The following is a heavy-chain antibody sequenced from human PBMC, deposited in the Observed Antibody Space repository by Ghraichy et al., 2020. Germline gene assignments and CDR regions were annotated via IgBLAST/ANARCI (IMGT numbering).Heavy chain of an antibody. V-gene: IGHV3-30*04. J-gene: IGHJ6*02. CDR1: GFTFSSYA. CDR2: ISYDGSNK. CDR3: ASGRLRYFDWLGNGMDV. Sequence: GGSLRLSCAASGFTFSSYAMHWVRQAPGKGLEWVAVISYDGSNKYYADSVKGRFTISRDNSKNTLYLQMNSLRAEDTAVYYCASGRLRYFDWLGNGMDVWGQGTTVTVSS. D-gene: IGHD3-9*01.